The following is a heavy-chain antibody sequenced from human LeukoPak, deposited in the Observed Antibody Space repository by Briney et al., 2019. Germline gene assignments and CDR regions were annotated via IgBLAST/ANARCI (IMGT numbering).Heavy chain of an antibody. J-gene: IGHJ5*02. D-gene: IGHD3-10*01. V-gene: IGHV3-23*01. CDR3: AKDLGPYGSGSYYSFDP. Sequence: GGSPRLSCAASGFTFSSYAMSWVRQAPGKGLEWVSAISGSGGSTYYADSVKGRFTISRDNSKNTLYLQMNSLRAEDTAVYYCAKDLGPYGSGSYYSFDPWGQGTLVTVSS. CDR2: ISGSGGST. CDR1: GFTFSSYA.